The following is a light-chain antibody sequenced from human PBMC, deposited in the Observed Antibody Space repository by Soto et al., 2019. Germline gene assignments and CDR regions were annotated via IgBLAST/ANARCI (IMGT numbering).Light chain of an antibody. CDR2: AVS. J-gene: IGKJ2*01. Sequence: DIQMTQSPSSLSASVGDRVTITCRASQSINGYLTWYQQKPGEAPRLLIYAVSNLQSGVPPRFSGSGSGTDFTLTISSLQPEDFATYYCQQSFSTPHTVGQGTKLEIK. V-gene: IGKV1-39*01. CDR3: QQSFSTPHT. CDR1: QSINGY.